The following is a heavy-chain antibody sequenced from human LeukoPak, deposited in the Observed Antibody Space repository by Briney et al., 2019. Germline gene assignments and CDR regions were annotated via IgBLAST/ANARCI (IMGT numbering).Heavy chain of an antibody. D-gene: IGHD5/OR15-5a*01. CDR3: ARDRSTTHFAY. CDR1: GFTFSNYA. J-gene: IGHJ4*02. Sequence: GGSLRLSCAASGFTFSNYAMTWVRQAPGKGLEWVAMIWYDGSNTYYADSVKGRFTISRDNSKNTLFLQMDSLRAEDTAVYYCARDRSTTHFAYRGQGTLVTVSP. CDR2: IWYDGSNT. V-gene: IGHV3-33*08.